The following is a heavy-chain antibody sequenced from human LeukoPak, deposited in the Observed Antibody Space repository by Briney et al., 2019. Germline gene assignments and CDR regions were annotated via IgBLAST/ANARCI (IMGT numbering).Heavy chain of an antibody. Sequence: ASVKVSCKASGGTFSSYAISWVRQAPGQGLEWMGWINTNTGNPTYAQGFTGRFVFSLDTSVSTAYLQISSLKAEDTPVYYCARDGSEGELYDWFDPWGQGTLVTVSS. V-gene: IGHV7-4-1*02. D-gene: IGHD3-16*01. CDR3: ARDGSEGELYDWFDP. CDR1: GGTFSSYA. CDR2: INTNTGNP. J-gene: IGHJ5*02.